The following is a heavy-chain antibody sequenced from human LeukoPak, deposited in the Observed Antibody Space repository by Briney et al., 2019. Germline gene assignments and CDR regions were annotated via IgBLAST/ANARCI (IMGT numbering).Heavy chain of an antibody. Sequence: PSQTLSLTCAVSGGSISSGGYSWSWLRQPPGKGLEWIGYIYHSGSTYYNPSLKSRVTISVDTSKNQFSLKLSSVTAADTAVYYCARMRAPFQKYFDYWGQGTLVTVSS. CDR1: GGSISSGGYS. D-gene: IGHD2/OR15-2a*01. V-gene: IGHV4-30-2*05. J-gene: IGHJ4*02. CDR3: ARMRAPFQKYFDY. CDR2: IYHSGST.